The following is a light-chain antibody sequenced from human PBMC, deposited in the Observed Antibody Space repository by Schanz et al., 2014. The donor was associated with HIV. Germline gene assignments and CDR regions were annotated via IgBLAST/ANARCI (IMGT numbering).Light chain of an antibody. J-gene: IGKJ1*01. CDR1: QTVSSSY. CDR3: QQYGSSPGT. CDR2: GAS. Sequence: EIVLTQSPGTLSLSPGERATLSCRASQTVSSSYFAWYQQKPGQAPRLLIYGASSRATGIPDRFSGSGSGTDFTLTISRLEPEDFAVYYCQQYGSSPGTFGQGTQVEVK. V-gene: IGKV3-20*01.